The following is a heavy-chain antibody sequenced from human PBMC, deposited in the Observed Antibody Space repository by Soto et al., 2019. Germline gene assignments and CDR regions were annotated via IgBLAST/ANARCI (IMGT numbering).Heavy chain of an antibody. CDR2: MNPNSGNT. V-gene: IGHV1-8*01. CDR1: GYTFTSYD. CDR3: ARDGVGAIDFDY. D-gene: IGHD3-3*01. J-gene: IGHJ4*02. Sequence: QVQLVQSGAEVKKPGASVKVSCKASGYTFTSYDINWVRQAAGQGLEWMGWMNPNSGNTGYAQNFQGRVTMTRNTSISTAYMELSSLRSEDTAVYFCARDGVGAIDFDYWGQGTLVTVSS.